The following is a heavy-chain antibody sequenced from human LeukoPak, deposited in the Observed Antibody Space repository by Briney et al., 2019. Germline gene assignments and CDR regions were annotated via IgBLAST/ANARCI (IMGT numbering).Heavy chain of an antibody. J-gene: IGHJ6*02. Sequence: PGGSLRLSCAASGFTFSSYSMNWVRQAPGKGLEWVSSISSSSYIYYADSVKGRFTISRDNAKNSLYLQMNSLRAEDTAVYYCARLPSTSYCSGGSCYYYYGMDVWGQGTTVTVSS. CDR2: ISSSSYI. CDR3: ARLPSTSYCSGGSCYYYYGMDV. D-gene: IGHD2-15*01. V-gene: IGHV3-21*01. CDR1: GFTFSSYS.